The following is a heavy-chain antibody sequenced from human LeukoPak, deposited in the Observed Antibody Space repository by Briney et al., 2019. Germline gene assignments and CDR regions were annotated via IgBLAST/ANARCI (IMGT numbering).Heavy chain of an antibody. CDR1: GFTFSSYG. V-gene: IGHV3-33*01. D-gene: IGHD1-26*01. CDR2: IWYDGSNK. J-gene: IGHJ4*02. CDR3: ARGSSGKEYFDY. Sequence: GRSLRLSCAASGFTFSSYGMHWVRQAPGKGLEWVAVIWYDGSNKYYADSVKGRFTISRDNSKNTLYLQMNSLRAEDTAVYYCARGSSGKEYFDYWGQGTLVTVSS.